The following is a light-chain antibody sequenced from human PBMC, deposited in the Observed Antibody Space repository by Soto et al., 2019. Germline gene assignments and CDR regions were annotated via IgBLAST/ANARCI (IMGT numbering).Light chain of an antibody. J-gene: IGLJ2*01. V-gene: IGLV3-1*01. Sequence: YELTQPPSVSVSPGQTGSITCSGDKLGEKYASWYQQKSGQSPVLVLYQDNKRPSGIPKRFSGSNSGNTATLTISGTQAMDEADYYCQAWDTNAVVFGGGTKLTVL. CDR1: KLGEKY. CDR3: QAWDTNAVV. CDR2: QDN.